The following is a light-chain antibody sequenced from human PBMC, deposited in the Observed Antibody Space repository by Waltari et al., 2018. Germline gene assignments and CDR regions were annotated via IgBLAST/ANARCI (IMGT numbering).Light chain of an antibody. CDR2: VNSDGSH. V-gene: IGLV4-69*01. CDR3: ETGGHGTWV. CDR1: SGHSSNI. Sequence: QLVLTQSPSASASLGASVKLTCPLSSGHSSNIIACLQKRPERRPRYLMKVNSDGSHSKGDESPDRFSGSSSGGVRYLTISSLQCEDEADYYCETGGHGTWVFGGGTKLTIL. J-gene: IGLJ3*02.